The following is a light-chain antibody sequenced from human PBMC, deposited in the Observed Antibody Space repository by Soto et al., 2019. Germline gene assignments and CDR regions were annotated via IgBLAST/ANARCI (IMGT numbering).Light chain of an antibody. V-gene: IGKV1-39*01. CDR2: AAS. CDR1: QSISSY. J-gene: IGKJ1*01. Sequence: DIQMTQSPSSLSPSILDIVTITCRASQSISSYLNWYQQKPGKATKLLIYAASRLQSGVPSRFSGSGSATDFTLTIRSMQPEDFATSYCQQSYSTSKWTFGQGTKVDIK. CDR3: QQSYSTSKWT.